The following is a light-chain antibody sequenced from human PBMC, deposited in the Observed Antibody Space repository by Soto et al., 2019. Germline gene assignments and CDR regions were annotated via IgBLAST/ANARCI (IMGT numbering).Light chain of an antibody. CDR2: KAS. J-gene: IGKJ1*01. CDR1: QGVNSH. CDR3: QHYNSYSEA. Sequence: IQLTQFPSSLSASVGDRVTITCRASQGVNSHLAWHQQKPGKAPKLLIYKASTLKSGVPSRFSGSGSGTEFTLTISSLQPDDFATYYCQHYNSYSEAFGQGTKVELK. V-gene: IGKV1-5*03.